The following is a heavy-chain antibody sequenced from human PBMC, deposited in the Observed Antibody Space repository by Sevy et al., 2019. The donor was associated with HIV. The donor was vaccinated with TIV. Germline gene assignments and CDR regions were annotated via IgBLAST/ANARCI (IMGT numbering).Heavy chain of an antibody. CDR3: ARDGRDGYDFWSGYRGKYYYYGMDV. CDR1: GFTFSDYA. Sequence: GGSLRLSCAASGFTFSDYAMHWVRLVPGKGLEWVSGISWNSGAIGYADSVKGRFSISRDNAKNSLHLQMNSLRAEDTAVYYCARDGRDGYDFWSGYRGKYYYYGMDVWGQGTTVTVSS. CDR2: ISWNSGAI. V-gene: IGHV3-9*01. D-gene: IGHD3-3*01. J-gene: IGHJ6*02.